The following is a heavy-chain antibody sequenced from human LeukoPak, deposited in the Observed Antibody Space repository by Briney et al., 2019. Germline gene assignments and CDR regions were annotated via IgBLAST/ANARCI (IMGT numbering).Heavy chain of an antibody. CDR1: GFTFSSYS. CDR3: ARGPVTMGDY. D-gene: IGHD4/OR15-4a*01. CDR2: ISSSSSYI. J-gene: IGHJ4*02. Sequence: PGGSLRLSCAASGFTFSSYSMNWVRQAPGKGLEWVSSISSSSSYIYYADSVKGRFTISRDNAKNSLYLQMNSRRAEDTAVYYCARGPVTMGDYWGQGTLVTVSS. V-gene: IGHV3-21*01.